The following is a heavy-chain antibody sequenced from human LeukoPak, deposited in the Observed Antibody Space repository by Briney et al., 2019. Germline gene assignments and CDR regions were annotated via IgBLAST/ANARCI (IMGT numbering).Heavy chain of an antibody. CDR3: STAVAGPYYFDS. CDR1: GFTFTNAW. D-gene: IGHD6-19*01. CDR2: IGSKSDGGTT. V-gene: IGHV3-15*04. J-gene: IGHJ4*02. Sequence: KPGGSLRLSCAASGFTFTNAWMSWVRQAPGKGLEWVGRIGSKSDGGTTDYAAPVKGRFTISRDDSKDTLYLLMNSLKTEDTAVYYCSTAVAGPYYFDSWGQGTLVTVSS.